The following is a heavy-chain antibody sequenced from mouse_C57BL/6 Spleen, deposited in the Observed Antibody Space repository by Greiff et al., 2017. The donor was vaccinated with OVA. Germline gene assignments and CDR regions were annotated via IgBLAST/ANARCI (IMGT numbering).Heavy chain of an antibody. CDR1: GYTFTSYW. J-gene: IGHJ3*01. V-gene: IGHV1-55*01. CDR2: IYPGSGST. CDR3: ARGDYDGPWFAY. Sequence: VKLQQPGAELVKPGASVKMSCKASGYTFTSYWITWVKQRPGQGLEWIGDIYPGSGSTNYNEKFKSKATLTVDTSSSTAYMQLSSLTSEDSAVYYCARGDYDGPWFAYWGQGTLVTVSA. D-gene: IGHD2-4*01.